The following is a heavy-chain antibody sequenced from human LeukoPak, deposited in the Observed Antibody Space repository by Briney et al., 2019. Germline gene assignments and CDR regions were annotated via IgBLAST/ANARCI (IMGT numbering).Heavy chain of an antibody. V-gene: IGHV4-59*08. J-gene: IGHJ4*02. Sequence: SETLSLTCTVSGGSISSYYWSWLRQTPGKGLEWIGCVYYSGNTNYNPSLKSRVTISIDTSKNQFSLKLSYVTAADTAVYYCARVGYSYGFDYWGQGTLVTVSS. CDR1: GGSISSYY. CDR3: ARVGYSYGFDY. D-gene: IGHD5-18*01. CDR2: VYYSGNT.